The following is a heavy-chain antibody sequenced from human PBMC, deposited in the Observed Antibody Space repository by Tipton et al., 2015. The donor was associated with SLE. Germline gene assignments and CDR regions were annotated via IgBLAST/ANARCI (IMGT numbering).Heavy chain of an antibody. Sequence: TLSLTCTVSGGSISSYFWSWIRQPPGKGLEWIGYIYYSGSANYNPSLKSRVSMSFDTPKNQFYLKLTSVTAADTAVYYCARGGVRNWFDTWGQGTLVTVSS. CDR3: ARGGVRNWFDT. D-gene: IGHD2-8*01. J-gene: IGHJ5*02. CDR2: IYYSGSA. CDR1: GGSISSYF. V-gene: IGHV4-59*01.